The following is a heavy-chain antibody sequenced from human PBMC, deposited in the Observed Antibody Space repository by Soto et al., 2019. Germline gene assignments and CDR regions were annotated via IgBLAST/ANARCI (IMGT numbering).Heavy chain of an antibody. CDR1: GGTFSSAS. J-gene: IGHJ4*02. Sequence: QVQLVQSGAEVKKPGSSVNVSCKASGGTFSSASFSWVRQAPGQGLEWMGGIIPMFDTPIYAQKFQDRVPITAEESTTTVYMQLSSLRSGATTVYYRSRSGGLDRDFNYWGQGSLVTVSS. CDR3: SRSGGLDRDFNY. V-gene: IGHV1-69*12. D-gene: IGHD2-15*01. CDR2: IIPMFDTP.